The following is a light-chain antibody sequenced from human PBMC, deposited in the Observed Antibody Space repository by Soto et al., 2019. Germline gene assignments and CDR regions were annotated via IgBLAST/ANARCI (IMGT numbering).Light chain of an antibody. V-gene: IGKV3-20*01. CDR1: QYVSVRF. Sequence: EIVLTQSPGTLSLSPGESATLSCSSSQYVSVRFLAWYQQKPGQAPRLLIYGASDRATGIPDRFTGSGSGTDFTLTISRLEPEDFAVYYCQQYDSSPRTFGQGTKVDIK. CDR2: GAS. J-gene: IGKJ1*01. CDR3: QQYDSSPRT.